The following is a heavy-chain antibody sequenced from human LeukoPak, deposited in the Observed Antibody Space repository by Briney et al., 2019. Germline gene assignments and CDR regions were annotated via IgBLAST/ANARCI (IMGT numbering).Heavy chain of an antibody. V-gene: IGHV4-4*07. Sequence: SETLSLTCTVSGGSISSYYWSWIRQPAGKGLEWIGRIYTSGSTNYNPSLKSRVTMSVDTSKNQFSLKLSSVTAADTAVYYCGREGPYCSSTSCRPYSGSALSAFDIWGQGTMVTVSS. CDR3: GREGPYCSSTSCRPYSGSALSAFDI. CDR1: GGSISSYY. J-gene: IGHJ3*02. D-gene: IGHD2-2*01. CDR2: IYTSGST.